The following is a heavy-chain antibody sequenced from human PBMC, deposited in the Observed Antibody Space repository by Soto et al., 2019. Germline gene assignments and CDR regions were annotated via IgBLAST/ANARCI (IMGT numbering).Heavy chain of an antibody. CDR3: AKALVPALTAKFGY. D-gene: IGHD5-18*01. CDR1: GFIFNNYA. V-gene: IGHV3-23*01. Sequence: PGGSLRLSCAASGFIFNNYAMTWVRQAPGKGLEWVSTVTASGGGTFYANSVKGRFTISRDNSRNTLHLQMSSLRVEDTALYYCAKALVPALTAKFGYWGQGTLVTVPS. CDR2: VTASGGGT. J-gene: IGHJ4*02.